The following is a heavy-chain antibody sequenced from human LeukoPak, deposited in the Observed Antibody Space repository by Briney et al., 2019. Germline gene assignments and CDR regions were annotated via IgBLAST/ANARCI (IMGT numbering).Heavy chain of an antibody. CDR2: ISLSGLT. V-gene: IGHV4-4*02. CDR3: SRESGAFSPFGY. Sequence: SGTLCLTCGVSGGSISSTNWYSWVRQPPGQGLQWIGEISLSGLTNYNPSLKSRVTMSLDKSKNLLSLTLTSVTAADTAVYYCSRESGAFSPFGYWGQVTLVTVTS. CDR1: GGSISSTNW. J-gene: IGHJ4*02. D-gene: IGHD1-26*01.